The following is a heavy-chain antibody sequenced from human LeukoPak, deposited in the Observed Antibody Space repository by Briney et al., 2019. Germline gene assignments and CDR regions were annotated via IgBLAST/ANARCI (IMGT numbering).Heavy chain of an antibody. CDR1: GFTFSSYE. CDR2: ISSSCSTI. V-gene: IGHV3-48*03. CDR3: AKRDF. J-gene: IGHJ4*02. Sequence: PGGSLRLSCVASGFTFSSYEMNWVRQAPGKGLEWVSYISSSCSTIYYADSVKGRLTISRDNAKNSLYLQMNSLRADDTAIYYCAKRDFWGQGPLVTVSS.